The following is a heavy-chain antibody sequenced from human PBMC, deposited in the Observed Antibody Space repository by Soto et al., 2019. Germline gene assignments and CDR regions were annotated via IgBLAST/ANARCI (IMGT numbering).Heavy chain of an antibody. J-gene: IGHJ6*01. D-gene: IGHD4-17*01. CDR2: IYPGDSDT. CDR1: GYTFTTYC. CDR3: ARLTRVRGLNCFYGLDV. V-gene: IGHV5-51*01. Sequence: PGEPLKISCKGFGYTFTTYCVGWVRQMHGKGLEWMGIIYPGDSDTRYSPCFQGQGTISAHKSIRTAYQQCKSLTGSHTAIYYCARLTRVRGLNCFYGLDVWGQGATVTVSS.